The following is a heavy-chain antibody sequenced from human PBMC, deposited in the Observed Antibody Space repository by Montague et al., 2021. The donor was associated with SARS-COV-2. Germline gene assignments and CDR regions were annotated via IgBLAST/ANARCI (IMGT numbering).Heavy chain of an antibody. V-gene: IGHV4-59*01. CDR2: IYYSGST. CDR1: GGSISSYY. Sequence: SETLSLTCTVSGGSISSYYWSWIRQPPGTGLEWIGYIYYSGSTNYNPSLKRRVTISVDTSKNQFSLKLSSVTAADTAVDYCARVFPRWLQFDPYFDYWGQGTLVTVSS. J-gene: IGHJ4*02. CDR3: ARVFPRWLQFDPYFDY. D-gene: IGHD5-24*01.